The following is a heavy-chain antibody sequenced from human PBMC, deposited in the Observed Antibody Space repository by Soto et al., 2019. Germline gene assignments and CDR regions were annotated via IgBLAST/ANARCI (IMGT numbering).Heavy chain of an antibody. CDR2: INHSGST. CDR3: ARLGYSQDY. J-gene: IGHJ4*02. D-gene: IGHD5-12*01. Sequence: SETLSLTCAVYGGSFSGYYWSWIRQPPGKGLEWIGEINHSGSTNYNPSLKSRVTISVDTSKNQFSLKLSSVTAADTAVYYCARLGYSQDYWGQGTLVTVSS. CDR1: GGSFSGYY. V-gene: IGHV4-34*01.